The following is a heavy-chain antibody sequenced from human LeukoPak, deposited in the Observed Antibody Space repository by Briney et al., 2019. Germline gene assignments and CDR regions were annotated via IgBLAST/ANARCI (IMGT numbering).Heavy chain of an antibody. V-gene: IGHV1-69*13. Sequence: SVKVSCKASGGTFSSYAISWVRQAPEQGLEWMGGIILIFGTANYAQKYQGRVTITADESTSTAYMELSSLRSEDTAVYYCARYNPPTIYFDYWGQGTLVTVSS. D-gene: IGHD1-1*01. CDR3: ARYNPPTIYFDY. CDR2: IILIFGTA. CDR1: GGTFSSYA. J-gene: IGHJ4*02.